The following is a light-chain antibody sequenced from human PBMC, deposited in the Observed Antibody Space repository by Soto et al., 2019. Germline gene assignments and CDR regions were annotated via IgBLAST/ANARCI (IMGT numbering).Light chain of an antibody. CDR1: QSVSSW. Sequence: DIQMTQTPATLSAFAGDRVTVTCRASQSVSSWVAWYQEKPGRGPKLLIYDASTWQSGVPSRFIGSGSGTEFTLTITSLQPDDFATYYCQHYNTDSPGTFGQSTRVEVK. V-gene: IGKV1-5*01. CDR2: DAS. CDR3: QHYNTDSPGT. J-gene: IGKJ1*01.